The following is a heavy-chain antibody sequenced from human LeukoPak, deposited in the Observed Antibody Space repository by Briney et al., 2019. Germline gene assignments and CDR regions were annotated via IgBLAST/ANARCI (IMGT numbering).Heavy chain of an antibody. CDR3: VKGPEYYYDNKSDY. Sequence: PGGSLRLSCSASGFTFSSYAMHWVRQAPGKGLEYVSAITSNGGSTYYADSMKGRFTISRDNSKNTLYLQMSGLRAEDTAVYYCVKGPEYYYDNKSDYWGQGTLVTVSS. V-gene: IGHV3-64D*09. J-gene: IGHJ4*02. CDR1: GFTFSSYA. CDR2: ITSNGGST. D-gene: IGHD3-22*01.